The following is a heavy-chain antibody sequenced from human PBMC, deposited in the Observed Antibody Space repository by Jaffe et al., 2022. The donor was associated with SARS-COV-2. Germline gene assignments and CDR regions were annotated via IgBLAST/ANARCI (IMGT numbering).Heavy chain of an antibody. V-gene: IGHV4-39*02. J-gene: IGHJ4*02. CDR1: GDSISSTSFF. Sequence: QLQLQESGPGLVKPSETLSLTCIVSGDSISSTSFFWGWIRQPPGKGLEWIGSLHYGQNTYYNPSLKSRVTISADTSKNHFSLNLNSVTAADTAVYYCVRVTLPGVAVAGLPHPFDYWGQGTLVTVSS. CDR3: VRVTLPGVAVAGLPHPFDY. CDR2: LHYGQNT. D-gene: IGHD6-19*01.